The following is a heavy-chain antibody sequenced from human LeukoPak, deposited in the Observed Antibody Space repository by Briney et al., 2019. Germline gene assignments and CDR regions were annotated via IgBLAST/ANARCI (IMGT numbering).Heavy chain of an antibody. Sequence: SVKVSCKASGGTFSRYAISWVRQAPGQGLEWMGGIIPTFGTAKYAQKFQGRVTIIADESTSTAYMEVSSLRSEDTAVYYCARGTGYNYGWGYFDYWGQGTLVTVSS. CDR1: GGTFSRYA. J-gene: IGHJ4*02. CDR3: ARGTGYNYGWGYFDY. V-gene: IGHV1-69*13. CDR2: IIPTFGTA. D-gene: IGHD5-18*01.